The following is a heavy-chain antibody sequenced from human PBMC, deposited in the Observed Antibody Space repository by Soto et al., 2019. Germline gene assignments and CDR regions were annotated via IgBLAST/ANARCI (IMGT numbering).Heavy chain of an antibody. J-gene: IGHJ5*02. CDR1: GGSISNYY. V-gene: IGHV4-59*01. CDR3: ARVTYYYGSGSYHWFDP. Sequence: SETLSLTCTVSGGSISNYYWSLIRQPQGKGLEWIGYIYYSGSTNYNPSLKSRVTISVDTSKNQFSLKLSSVTAADTAVYYCARVTYYYGSGSYHWFDPWGQGTLVTVSS. CDR2: IYYSGST. D-gene: IGHD3-10*01.